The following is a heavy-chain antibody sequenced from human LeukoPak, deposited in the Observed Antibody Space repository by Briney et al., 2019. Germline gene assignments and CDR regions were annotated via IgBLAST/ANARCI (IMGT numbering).Heavy chain of an antibody. Sequence: QPGRSLRLSCAASGFTFSNYVMDWVRQAPGKRLEWVAAISYDGSNKYYADSVKGRFTISRDNSKNTLYLQMNSLRTEDTAVYYCAKVHLEGASSLDQWGQGTVVTVSS. CDR3: AKVHLEGASSLDQ. V-gene: IGHV3-30*18. D-gene: IGHD1-26*01. J-gene: IGHJ4*02. CDR1: GFTFSNYV. CDR2: ISYDGSNK.